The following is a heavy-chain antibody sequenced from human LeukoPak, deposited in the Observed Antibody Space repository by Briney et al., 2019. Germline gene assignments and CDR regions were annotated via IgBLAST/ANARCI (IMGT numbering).Heavy chain of an antibody. Sequence: GSLRLSCAASGFTFSSYGMSWVRQSPGKGLEWFGSIYYSGNTYYNPSLKSRVTISVDTSKNQFSLRLSSVTAADTAVYYCARLRGYCSTNSCYAGTSMADYFDYWGQGTLVTVSS. CDR1: GFTFSSYG. V-gene: IGHV4-39*01. D-gene: IGHD2-2*01. J-gene: IGHJ4*02. CDR3: ARLRGYCSTNSCYAGTSMADYFDY. CDR2: IYYSGNT.